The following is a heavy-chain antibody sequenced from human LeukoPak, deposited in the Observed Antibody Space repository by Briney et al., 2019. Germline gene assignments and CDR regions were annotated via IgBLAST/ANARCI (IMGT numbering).Heavy chain of an antibody. CDR2: ISDDGDTT. V-gene: IGHV3-23*01. Sequence: PGGSLRLSCAASGSTFSTYAMNWVRQASGKGLEWVSRISDDGDTTHYSDSVDGRFTISRDNSNNMLYLQMSSLRADDTAVYYCAKDKSYGSGSYQFDFWGQGTLVTVSS. J-gene: IGHJ4*02. D-gene: IGHD3-10*01. CDR1: GSTFSTYA. CDR3: AKDKSYGSGSYQFDF.